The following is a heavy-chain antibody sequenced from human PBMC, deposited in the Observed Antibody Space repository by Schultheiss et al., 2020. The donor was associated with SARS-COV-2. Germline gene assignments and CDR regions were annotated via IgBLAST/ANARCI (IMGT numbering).Heavy chain of an antibody. CDR3: ARDQGSGWINWFDP. J-gene: IGHJ5*02. V-gene: IGHV3-23*01. CDR2: ISGSGGST. D-gene: IGHD6-19*01. Sequence: GGSLRLSCAASGFTFSGSAMHWVRQASGKGLEWVSAISGSGGSTYYADSVKGRFTISRDNSKNSLYLQMNSLRAEDTAVYYCARDQGSGWINWFDPWGQGTLVTVSS. CDR1: GFTFSGSA.